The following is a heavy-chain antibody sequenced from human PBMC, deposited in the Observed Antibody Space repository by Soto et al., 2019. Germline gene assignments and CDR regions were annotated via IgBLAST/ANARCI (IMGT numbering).Heavy chain of an antibody. Sequence: GGSLRLSCAASGFTFSSYWMSWVRQAPGKGLEWVANIKQDGSEKYYVDSVKGRFTISRDNAKNSLYLQMNSLGAEDTAVYYCARDLGGLRERGYSGYDYYYYYGMDVWGQGTTVTVSS. CDR3: ARDLGGLRERGYSGYDYYYYYGMDV. D-gene: IGHD5-12*01. CDR2: IKQDGSEK. V-gene: IGHV3-7*05. CDR1: GFTFSSYW. J-gene: IGHJ6*02.